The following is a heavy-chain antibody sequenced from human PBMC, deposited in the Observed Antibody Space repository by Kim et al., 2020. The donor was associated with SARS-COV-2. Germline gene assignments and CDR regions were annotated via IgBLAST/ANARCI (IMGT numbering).Heavy chain of an antibody. CDR1: GFTFSNYA. V-gene: IGHV3-23*01. J-gene: IGHJ4*02. D-gene: IGHD1-26*01. CDR2: ISGGGDIT. Sequence: GGSLRLSCVASGFTFSNYAMRWVRQAPGKGLQWVSGISGGGDITAYADSVKGRFTISRDNSKNTLFLQMNSLRAEDTAVYYCTRRSGIYMFFDYWGQGAL. CDR3: TRRSGIYMFFDY.